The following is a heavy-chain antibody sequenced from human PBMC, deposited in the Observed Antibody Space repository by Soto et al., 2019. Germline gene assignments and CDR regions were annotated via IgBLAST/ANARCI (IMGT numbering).Heavy chain of an antibody. CDR1: GGTFSSYA. J-gene: IGHJ6*01. V-gene: IGHV1-69*13. D-gene: IGHD5-12*01. CDR3: ARGLEVATISSGPAYYYYYGMDV. Sequence: SVKVSCKASGGTFSSYAISWVRQAPGQGLEWMGGIIPIFGTANYAQKFQGRVTITADESTSTAYMELSSLRSEDTAVYYCARGLEVATISSGPAYYYYYGMDVWGQGTTVTVSS. CDR2: IIPIFGTA.